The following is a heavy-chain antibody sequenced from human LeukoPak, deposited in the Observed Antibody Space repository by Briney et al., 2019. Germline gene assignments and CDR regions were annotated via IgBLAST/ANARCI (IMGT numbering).Heavy chain of an antibody. J-gene: IGHJ3*02. CDR2: IWYDGSNK. V-gene: IGHV3-33*01. Sequence: GRSLRLSCAASGFTFSSYGMHWVRQAPGKGLEWVAVIWYDGSNKYYADSVKGRFTISRDNSKNTLYLQMNSLRAEDTAVYYCARDGGSGWSADAFDIWGQGTMVTVSS. D-gene: IGHD6-19*01. CDR3: ARDGGSGWSADAFDI. CDR1: GFTFSSYG.